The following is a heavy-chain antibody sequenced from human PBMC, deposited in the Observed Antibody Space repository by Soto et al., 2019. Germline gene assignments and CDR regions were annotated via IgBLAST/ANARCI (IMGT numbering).Heavy chain of an antibody. CDR2: FDPEDGET. CDR3: ATRIGRITIFGVVIPAFDI. Sequence: GASVKVSCKVSGYTLTELSMHWVRQAPGKGLEWMGGFDPEDGETIYAQKFQGRVTMTEDTSTDTAYMELSSLRSEDTAVYYCATRIGRITIFGVVIPAFDIWGQGTMVTVSS. V-gene: IGHV1-24*01. D-gene: IGHD3-3*01. J-gene: IGHJ3*02. CDR1: GYTLTELS.